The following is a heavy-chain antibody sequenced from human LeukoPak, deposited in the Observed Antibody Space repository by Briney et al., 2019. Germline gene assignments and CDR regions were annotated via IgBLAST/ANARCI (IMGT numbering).Heavy chain of an antibody. CDR1: GGSFSGYY. D-gene: IGHD3-22*01. J-gene: IGHJ5*02. CDR3: ARARLGYYDSSGKYNWFDP. Sequence: SETLSLTCAVYGGSFSGYYWSWIRQPPGKGLEWIGEINHSGSTNYNPSLKGRVTISVDTSKNQFSLKLSSVTAADTAVYYCARARLGYYDSSGKYNWFDPWGQGTLVTVSS. V-gene: IGHV4-34*01. CDR2: INHSGST.